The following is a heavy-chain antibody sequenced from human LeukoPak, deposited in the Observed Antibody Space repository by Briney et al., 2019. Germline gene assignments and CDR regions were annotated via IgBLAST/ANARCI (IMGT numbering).Heavy chain of an antibody. D-gene: IGHD2-15*01. V-gene: IGHV4-30-4*01. CDR1: NDSISSGDYY. CDR3: VREILYCSGGSCYRGPFDN. J-gene: IGHJ4*02. Sequence: SETLSLTCTVSNDSISSGDYYWNWIRQPPGKGLEWIGYIFHRGGTSYNPSLKSRILFSVDTSQNQYSLKLNSVTAADTAVYYCVREILYCSGGSCYRGPFDNWGQGTLVTVSA. CDR2: IFHRGGT.